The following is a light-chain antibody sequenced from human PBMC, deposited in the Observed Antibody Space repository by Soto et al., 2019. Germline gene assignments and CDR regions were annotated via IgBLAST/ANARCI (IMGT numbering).Light chain of an antibody. CDR1: QSISSW. V-gene: IGKV1-5*03. CDR3: QQYSSYLWS. Sequence: DIQMTQSPSTLSASVGDRVTITCRASQSISSWLAWYQQKSGKAPKLLIYKASSLESGVPSRFSGSESGTVFTLTISSLQPDDFATYYCQQYSSYLWSFGQGTKVDI. J-gene: IGKJ1*01. CDR2: KAS.